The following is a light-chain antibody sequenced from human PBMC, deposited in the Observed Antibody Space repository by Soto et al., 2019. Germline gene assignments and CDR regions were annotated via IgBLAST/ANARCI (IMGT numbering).Light chain of an antibody. CDR1: QGLSSD. J-gene: IGKJ5*01. Sequence: DIQLTQSPSFLSASVGDRVTITCRASQGLSSDLAWYQQKPGKDPKLLIYAASTLQSGVPSRFSGSGSGTEFTLPISSLQPQDFATDYCHQLNSYPIPFGQGPRLEIK. CDR3: HQLNSYPIP. CDR2: AAS. V-gene: IGKV1-9*01.